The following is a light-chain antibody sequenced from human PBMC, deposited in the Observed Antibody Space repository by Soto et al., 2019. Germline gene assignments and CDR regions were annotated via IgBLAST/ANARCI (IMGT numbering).Light chain of an antibody. J-gene: IGLJ1*01. CDR2: SSN. CDR1: NSNIGSNT. Sequence: QSVLTQPPSASGTPGQRVTISCSGSNSNIGSNTVNWYQQFPGAAPKLLVYSSNLRPSGVPDRFSGSKSGTSASLAISGLQSEDESDYYCGSWDSSLSAYVFATGTKLTVL. V-gene: IGLV1-44*01. CDR3: GSWDSSLSAYV.